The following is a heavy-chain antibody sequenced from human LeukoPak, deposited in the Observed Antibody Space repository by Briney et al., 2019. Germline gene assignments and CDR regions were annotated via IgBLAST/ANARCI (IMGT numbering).Heavy chain of an antibody. CDR1: GFTFSNYE. CDR2: ISCSGGNT. V-gene: IGHV3-23*01. Sequence: PGGSLRLSCAASGFTFSNYEMHWVRQAPGKGLEWVSAISCSGGNTYYADSVKGRFTISRDNSKNTLYLQMNSLSAEDTAVYYCAKPARTDHADYWGQGTLVTVSS. D-gene: IGHD1-14*01. J-gene: IGHJ4*02. CDR3: AKPARTDHADY.